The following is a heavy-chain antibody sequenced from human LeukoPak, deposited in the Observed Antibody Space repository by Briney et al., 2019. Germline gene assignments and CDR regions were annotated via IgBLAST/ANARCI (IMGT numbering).Heavy chain of an antibody. CDR3: AKDRGGIVVVPALFDY. D-gene: IGHD2-2*01. CDR1: GFTFSSYG. V-gene: IGHV3-30*02. J-gene: IGHJ4*02. Sequence: GGSLRLSCAASGFTFSSYGMHWVRQAPGKGLEWVAFIRYDGSNKYYADSVKGRFTISRDNSKNTLYLQMNSLRAEDTAVYYCAKDRGGIVVVPALFDYWGQGTLVTVSS. CDR2: IRYDGSNK.